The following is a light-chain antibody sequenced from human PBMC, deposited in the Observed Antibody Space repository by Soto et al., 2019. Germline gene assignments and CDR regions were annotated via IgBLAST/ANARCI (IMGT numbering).Light chain of an antibody. Sequence: EILMTQSPATLSVSPGERATLSCRASQSVSSNLAWYQQKPGQAPRLLIYGASTRATGFPARFSASGSGTEFTLTISSLQSEDFAVYYCQQYNNWPLTFGGGTKVEIK. CDR1: QSVSSN. J-gene: IGKJ4*01. V-gene: IGKV3-15*01. CDR2: GAS. CDR3: QQYNNWPLT.